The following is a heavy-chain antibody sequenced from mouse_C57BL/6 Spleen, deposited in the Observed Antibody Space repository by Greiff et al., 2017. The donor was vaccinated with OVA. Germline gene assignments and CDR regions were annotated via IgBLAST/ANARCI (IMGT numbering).Heavy chain of an antibody. D-gene: IGHD2-3*01. CDR3: ARRGWLLRSWYFDV. Sequence: EVNLVESGGDLVKPGGSLKLSCAASGFTFSSYGMSWVRQTPDKRLEWVATISSGGSYTYYPDSVKGRFTISRDNAKNTLYLQMSSLKSEDTAMYYCARRGWLLRSWYFDVWGTGTTVTVSS. CDR2: ISSGGSYT. J-gene: IGHJ1*03. V-gene: IGHV5-6*02. CDR1: GFTFSSYG.